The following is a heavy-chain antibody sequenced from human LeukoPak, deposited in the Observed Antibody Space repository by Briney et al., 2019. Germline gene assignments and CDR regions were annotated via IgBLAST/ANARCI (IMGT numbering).Heavy chain of an antibody. D-gene: IGHD4-17*01. CDR2: ISSDSSYI. CDR1: GFTFNTYT. CDR3: VRGSYGAYDY. J-gene: IGHJ4*02. V-gene: IGHV3-21*01. Sequence: GGSLRLSCAASGFTFNTYTMNWVRQAPGKGLEWVSSISSDSSYIYYADAVHGRFTVSRDNAKYSLYLQMNSLRAEDTAVYYCVRGSYGAYDYWGQGSVVTVSS.